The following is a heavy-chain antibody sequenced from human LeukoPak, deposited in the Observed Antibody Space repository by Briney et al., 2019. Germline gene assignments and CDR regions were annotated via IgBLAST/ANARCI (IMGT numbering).Heavy chain of an antibody. V-gene: IGHV1-46*01. CDR2: INPSGGST. J-gene: IGHJ4*02. D-gene: IGHD2-15*01. CDR3: ARDLGYCSGGSCYVPDH. CDR1: GYTFTSYY. Sequence: ASVKVSCKASGYTFTSYYMHWVRQAPGQGLEWMGIINPSGGSTSYAQKFQGRVTMTRDMSTSTVYMELSSLRSEDTAVYYCARDLGYCSGGSCYVPDHWGQGTLVTVSS.